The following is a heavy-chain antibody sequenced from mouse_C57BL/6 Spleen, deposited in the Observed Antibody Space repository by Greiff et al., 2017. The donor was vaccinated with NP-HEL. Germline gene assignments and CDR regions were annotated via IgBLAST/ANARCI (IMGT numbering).Heavy chain of an antibody. V-gene: IGHV1-55*01. D-gene: IGHD1-1*01. J-gene: IGHJ2*01. CDR2: IYPGSGST. Sequence: VQLQQPGAELVKPGASVKMSCKASGYTFTSYWITWVKQRPGQGLEWIGDIYPGSGSTNYNEKFTSKSTLTVDTSSSTAYMQLSSLTSEDSAVYYCARGVVGGYYFDYWGQGTTLTVSS. CDR1: GYTFTSYW. CDR3: ARGVVGGYYFDY.